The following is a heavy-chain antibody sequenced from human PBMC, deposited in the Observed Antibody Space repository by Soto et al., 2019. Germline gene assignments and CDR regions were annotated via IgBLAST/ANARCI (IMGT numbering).Heavy chain of an antibody. J-gene: IGHJ6*02. CDR3: AKDGGSFYYDGMDV. CDR2: ISKSSTTI. D-gene: IGHD2-15*01. Sequence: EVQLVESGGGLVQPGGSLRLSCAASGFTFSSYNMNWVRQAPGKGLEWIADISKSSTTINYSDSVKGRFTISRDNAKNSLYLRMNSLRDEDTAVYYCAKDGGSFYYDGMDVWGQGTTVTVS. V-gene: IGHV3-48*02. CDR1: GFTFSSYN.